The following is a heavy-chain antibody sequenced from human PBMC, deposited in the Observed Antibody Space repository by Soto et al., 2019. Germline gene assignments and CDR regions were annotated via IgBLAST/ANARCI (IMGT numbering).Heavy chain of an antibody. CDR1: GYSFTSYW. CDR3: ARRSPTYYYDSSGYPDY. Sequence: GESLKISCKVSGYSFTSYWIGWVRQMPGKGLEWMGIIYPGDSDTRYSPSFQGQVTISADKSISTAYLQWSSLKASDTAMYYCARRSPTYYYDSSGYPDYWGQGTLVTVSS. D-gene: IGHD3-22*01. V-gene: IGHV5-51*01. CDR2: IYPGDSDT. J-gene: IGHJ4*02.